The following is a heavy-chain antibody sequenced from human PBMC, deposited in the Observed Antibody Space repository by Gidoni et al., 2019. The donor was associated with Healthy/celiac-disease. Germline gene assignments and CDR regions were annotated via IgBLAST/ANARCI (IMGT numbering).Heavy chain of an antibody. CDR3: AKDLNAFDI. V-gene: IGHV3-30*18. J-gene: IGHJ3*02. CDR1: GFTFSSYG. Sequence: QVQLVESGGGVVQPGRSLRLSFAASGFTFSSYGMHWVRQAPGKGLEWVAVISYDGSNKYYADSVKGRFTISRDNSKNTLYLQMNSLRAEDTAVYYCAKDLNAFDIWGQGTMVTVSS. CDR2: ISYDGSNK.